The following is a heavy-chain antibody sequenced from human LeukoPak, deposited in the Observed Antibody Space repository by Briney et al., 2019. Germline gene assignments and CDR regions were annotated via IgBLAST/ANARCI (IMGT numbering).Heavy chain of an antibody. CDR1: GFIFSNYL. CDR2: INQDGSKE. Sequence: GGSLRLSCTASGFIFSNYLMTWVRQAPGKGLEWVAQINQDGSKEYYIDSVKARFSISRDNARNSLSLQMSSLRAEDTAVYYCVRDGGVSGYDLLDYWGQGTLVTVSS. J-gene: IGHJ4*02. CDR3: VRDGGVSGYDLLDY. V-gene: IGHV3-7*01. D-gene: IGHD5-12*01.